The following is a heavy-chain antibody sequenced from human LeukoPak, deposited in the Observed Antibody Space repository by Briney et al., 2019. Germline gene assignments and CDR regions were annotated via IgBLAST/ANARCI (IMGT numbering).Heavy chain of an antibody. Sequence: ASVNVSFKASGSTFTIYDINWVRQATGQGLEWMGWMNPNSGNTGYAQKFQGRATMTRNTSISTAYMELSSLRSEDTAVYYCARGPTDNWNVDNWFDPWGQGTLVTVSS. CDR2: MNPNSGNT. J-gene: IGHJ5*02. D-gene: IGHD1-1*01. CDR1: GSTFTIYD. CDR3: ARGPTDNWNVDNWFDP. V-gene: IGHV1-8*01.